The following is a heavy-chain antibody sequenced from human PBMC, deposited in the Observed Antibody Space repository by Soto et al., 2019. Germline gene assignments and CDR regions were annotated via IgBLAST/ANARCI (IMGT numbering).Heavy chain of an antibody. CDR3: ARGGGVGVAGSAAFDM. D-gene: IGHD3-3*01. V-gene: IGHV1-2*02. CDR1: GYPVTAYY. Sequence: QLHLVQSGAVVKKPGASVTVSCSASGYPVTAYYMHWVRQAPGRGLEWMGGINPATGAAKYTQTFPGRVTMTRDTATSTGFMELSGPASEDPAVFYCARGGGVGVAGSAAFDMWGQGTLVTVSS. CDR2: INPATGAA. J-gene: IGHJ3*02.